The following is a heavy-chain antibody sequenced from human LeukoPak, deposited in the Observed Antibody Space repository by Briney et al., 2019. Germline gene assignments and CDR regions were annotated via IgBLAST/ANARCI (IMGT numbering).Heavy chain of an antibody. J-gene: IGHJ4*02. Sequence: PGGSLRLSCAASGFNFNRFGMHWVRQAPGKGLEWVAHIRKGESIQAYAASVEGRFTISRDNFKNTLYLQMIGLRDEDRALYYGVKDEPGTFPGAYWGQATLVSVFS. CDR3: VKDEPGTFPGAY. V-gene: IGHV3-30*02. D-gene: IGHD1/OR15-1a*01. CDR1: GFNFNRFG. CDR2: IRKGESIQ.